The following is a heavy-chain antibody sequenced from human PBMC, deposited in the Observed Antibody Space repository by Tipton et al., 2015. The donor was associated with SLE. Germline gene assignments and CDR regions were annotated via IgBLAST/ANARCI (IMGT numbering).Heavy chain of an antibody. D-gene: IGHD2-8*02. CDR3: ARDGGVRVSSIVSEDAFDI. Sequence: PGLVKPSQSLSVTCTISGDSVSSNSAAWNWIRQSPSGGLEGLGKTYFRSRYFTDYALSIKGRIAINADTSSNQFSLVLNSATPEDTAVYYCARDGGVRVSSIVSEDAFDIWGPGTTVTVSS. J-gene: IGHJ3*02. CDR2: TYFRSRYFT. CDR1: GDSVSSNSAA. V-gene: IGHV6-1*01.